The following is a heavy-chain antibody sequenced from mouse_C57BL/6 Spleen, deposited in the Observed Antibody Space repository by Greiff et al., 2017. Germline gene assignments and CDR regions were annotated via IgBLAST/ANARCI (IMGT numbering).Heavy chain of an antibody. CDR1: GFNIKDDY. Sequence: EVQLQQSGAELVRPGASVKLSCTASGFNIKDDYMHWVKQRPEQGLEWIGWIDPENGDTEYASKFQGKATITADTSSNTAYLQLSSLTSEDTAVYYCTTLYSNYQRGDYWGQGTTLTVSS. D-gene: IGHD2-5*01. V-gene: IGHV14-4*01. CDR2: IDPENGDT. CDR3: TTLYSNYQRGDY. J-gene: IGHJ2*01.